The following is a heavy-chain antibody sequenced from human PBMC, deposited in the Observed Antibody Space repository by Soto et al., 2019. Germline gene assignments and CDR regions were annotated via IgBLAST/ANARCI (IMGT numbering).Heavy chain of an antibody. CDR3: ARGGAAGSFYYYYYGMDV. CDR2: IYHSGST. D-gene: IGHD6-13*01. J-gene: IGHJ6*02. CDR1: GGSISSGGYS. Sequence: SSETLSLTCAVSGGSISSGGYSWSWIRQPPGKGLEWIGYIYHSGSTYYNPSLKSRVTISVDRSKNQFSLKLSSVTAADTAVYYCARGGAAGSFYYYYYGMDVWGQGTTVTVSS. V-gene: IGHV4-30-2*01.